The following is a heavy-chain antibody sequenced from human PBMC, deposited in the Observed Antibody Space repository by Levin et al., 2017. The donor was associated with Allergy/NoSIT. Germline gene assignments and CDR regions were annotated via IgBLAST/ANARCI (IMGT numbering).Heavy chain of an antibody. CDR1: GYSFTSYW. CDR3: ARHEPPGGDWNDVGDY. J-gene: IGHJ4*02. Sequence: GESLKISCKGSGYSFTSYWIGWVRQMPGKGLEWMGIIYPGDSDTRYSPSFQGQVTISADKSISTAYLQWSSLKASDTAMYYCARHEPPGGDWNDVGDYWGQGTLVTVSS. D-gene: IGHD1-1*01. V-gene: IGHV5-51*01. CDR2: IYPGDSDT.